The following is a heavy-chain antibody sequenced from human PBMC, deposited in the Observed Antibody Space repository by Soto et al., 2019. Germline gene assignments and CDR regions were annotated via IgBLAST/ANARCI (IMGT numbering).Heavy chain of an antibody. CDR2: IYNDGKT. D-gene: IGHD3-10*01. CDR3: VRPLPSGQNYGMDV. CDR1: ELPVSTNY. V-gene: IGHV3-53*01. J-gene: IGHJ6*02. Sequence: EVQLVESGGGLIQPGGSLNLSCAASELPVSTNYMSWVRQAPGKGLEWVSVIYNDGKTYYADSVKGRFTISRDASKNTLHLQMDSLRDEDTAVYYCVRPLPSGQNYGMDVWGQGTTVTVSS.